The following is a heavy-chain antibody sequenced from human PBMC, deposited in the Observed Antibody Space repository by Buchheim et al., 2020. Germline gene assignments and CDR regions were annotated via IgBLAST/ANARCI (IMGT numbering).Heavy chain of an antibody. D-gene: IGHD1-26*01. CDR2: INQDGTEK. CDR1: GFTFSNYW. Sequence: EVQLVESGGGLVQPGGSLRLSCAASGFTFSNYWMTWVRQAPGKGLEWLANINQDGTEKNYVDSLMGRFTISRDNGRNAIYLQMNSLRVEDTAVYYCVRDQGASGDYWGQGTL. CDR3: VRDQGASGDY. V-gene: IGHV3-7*01. J-gene: IGHJ4*02.